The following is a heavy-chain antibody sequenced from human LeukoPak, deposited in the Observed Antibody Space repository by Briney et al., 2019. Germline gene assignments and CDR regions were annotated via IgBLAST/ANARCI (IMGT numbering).Heavy chain of an antibody. CDR1: GGSISSYY. V-gene: IGHV4-39*01. D-gene: IGHD6-13*01. CDR3: ARHGGYSSPQPFFDY. Sequence: SETLSLTCTVSGGSISSYYWGWIRQPPGKGLEWIGSIYYSGSTYYNPSLKSRVTISVDTSKNQFSLKLSSVTAADTAVYYCARHGGYSSPQPFFDYWGQGTLVTVSS. CDR2: IYYSGST. J-gene: IGHJ4*02.